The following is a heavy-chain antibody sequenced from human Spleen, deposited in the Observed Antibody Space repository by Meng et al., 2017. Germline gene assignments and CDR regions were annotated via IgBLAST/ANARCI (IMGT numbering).Heavy chain of an antibody. CDR1: GGSIDTTIW. D-gene: IGHD3-10*01. Sequence: QVQLQQSGPGLVQPSGTLSLTCAVSGGSIDTTIWWSWVRQPPGKGLEWIGEVSHRGSSAYNPSLKSRVSMSIDKSKNQFSLKLTSVTAADTAVYHCLRGSGGSVWGQGTLVTVSS. CDR2: VSHRGSS. J-gene: IGHJ1*01. CDR3: LRGSGGSV. V-gene: IGHV4-4*02.